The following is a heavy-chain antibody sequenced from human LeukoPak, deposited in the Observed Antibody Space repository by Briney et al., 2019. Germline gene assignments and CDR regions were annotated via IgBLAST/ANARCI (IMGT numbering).Heavy chain of an antibody. CDR2: IYYSEST. V-gene: IGHV4-59*11. D-gene: IGHD3-3*01. CDR1: GGSISSHY. CDR3: ASLGASGYFPYYFDY. J-gene: IGHJ4*02. Sequence: SETLSLTCTVSGGSISSHYWSWIRQPPGKGLEWIGYIYYSESTNYNPSLKSRVTISVDTSKNQFSLKLSSVTAADTAVYYCASLGASGYFPYYFDYWGQGTLVTVSS.